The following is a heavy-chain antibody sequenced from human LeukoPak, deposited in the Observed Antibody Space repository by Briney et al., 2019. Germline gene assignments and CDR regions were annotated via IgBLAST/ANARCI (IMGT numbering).Heavy chain of an antibody. Sequence: GGSLRLSCAASGFTFSSYEMNWVRQAPGKGLEWVSYISSSGSTIYYADSVKGRFTISSDNAKNSLYLQMNSLRAEDTAVYYCARALYDSSGYYFDYWGQGTLVTVSP. CDR2: ISSSGSTI. D-gene: IGHD3-22*01. CDR1: GFTFSSYE. J-gene: IGHJ4*02. CDR3: ARALYDSSGYYFDY. V-gene: IGHV3-48*03.